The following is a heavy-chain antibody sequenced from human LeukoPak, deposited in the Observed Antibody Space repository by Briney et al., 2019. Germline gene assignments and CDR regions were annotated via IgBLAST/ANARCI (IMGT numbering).Heavy chain of an antibody. CDR3: ARGLIAVAGIDY. CDR1: GFTFSDYD. V-gene: IGHV3-7*01. CDR2: IKEDGSEK. Sequence: GGSLRLSCVASGFTFSDYDMHWVRQDPGKGLEWVANIKEDGSEKYYVDSVKGRFTISRDNAKNSLYLQMNSLRAEDTAVYYCARGLIAVAGIDYWGQGTLVTVSS. D-gene: IGHD6-19*01. J-gene: IGHJ4*02.